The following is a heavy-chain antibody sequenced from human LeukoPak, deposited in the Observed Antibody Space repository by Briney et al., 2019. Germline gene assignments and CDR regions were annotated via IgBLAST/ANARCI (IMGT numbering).Heavy chain of an antibody. J-gene: IGHJ4*02. CDR2: IIPIFGTA. V-gene: IGHV1-69*05. CDR1: GGTFSSYA. CDR3: ARARNMVVPAAIDY. D-gene: IGHD2-2*01. Sequence: SVKVSCKTSGGTFSSYAISWVRQAPGQGLEWMGGIIPIFGTANYAQKFQGRVTITTDESTSTAYMELSSLRSEDTAVYYCARARNMVVPAAIDYWGQGTLVTVSS.